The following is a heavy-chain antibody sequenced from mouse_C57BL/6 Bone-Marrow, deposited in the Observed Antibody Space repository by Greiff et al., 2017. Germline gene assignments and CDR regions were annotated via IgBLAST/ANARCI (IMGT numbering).Heavy chain of an antibody. CDR3: AREGGYDYDVTWFAY. J-gene: IGHJ3*01. CDR2: IDPSDSYT. V-gene: IGHV1-69*01. CDR1: GYTFTSYW. D-gene: IGHD2-4*01. Sequence: QVQLQQSGAELVMPGASVKLSCKASGYTFTSYWMHWVKQRPGQGLEWIGEIDPSDSYTNYNQQFKGKSTLTVDKSSSTAYMQLSSLTSEDSAVYYCAREGGYDYDVTWFAYWGQGTLVTVSA.